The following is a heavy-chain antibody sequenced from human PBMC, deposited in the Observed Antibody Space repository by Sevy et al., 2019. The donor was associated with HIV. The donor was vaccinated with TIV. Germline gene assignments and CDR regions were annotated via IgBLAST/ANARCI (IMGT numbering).Heavy chain of an antibody. CDR1: GFTFSSYA. CDR2: ISGSGGST. D-gene: IGHD4-17*01. CDR3: HTVTTNYYYYYMDV. Sequence: GGSLRLSCAASGFTFSSYAMSWVRQAPGKGLEWVSAISGSGGSTYYADSVKGRFTISRDNSKNTLYLQMNSLRAEDTAVYYCHTVTTNYYYYYMDVWGKGTTVTVSS. J-gene: IGHJ6*03. V-gene: IGHV3-23*01.